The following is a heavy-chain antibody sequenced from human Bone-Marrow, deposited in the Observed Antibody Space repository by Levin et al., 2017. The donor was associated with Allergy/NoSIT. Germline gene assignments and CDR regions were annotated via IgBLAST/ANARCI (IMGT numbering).Heavy chain of an antibody. CDR1: GFMFRTYD. V-gene: IGHV3-13*01. CDR3: ARGLDAFDV. CDR2: IGTSGDT. J-gene: IGHJ3*01. Sequence: GESLKISCAASGFMFRTYDMHWVRQLPGKGLEWVSAIGTSGDTYYPGSVKGRFLISRENAKNSLFLEMNDLSAGDTALYYCARGLDAFDVWGQGTMVTVSS.